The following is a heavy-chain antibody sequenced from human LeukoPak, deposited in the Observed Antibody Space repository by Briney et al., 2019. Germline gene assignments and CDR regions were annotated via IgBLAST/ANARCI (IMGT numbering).Heavy chain of an antibody. J-gene: IGHJ3*02. CDR2: IYTSGNT. D-gene: IGHD6-19*01. V-gene: IGHV4-4*07. CDR3: AREGRGGQWLAGFDI. CDR1: GGSFSIYY. Sequence: SETLSLTCNVSGGSFSIYYWSWIRQPAGKGLEWIGRIYTSGNTNYNPSLKSRVTMSVDTSKNQFSLKLISVTAADTAVYYCAREGRGGQWLAGFDIWGQGTMVTVSS.